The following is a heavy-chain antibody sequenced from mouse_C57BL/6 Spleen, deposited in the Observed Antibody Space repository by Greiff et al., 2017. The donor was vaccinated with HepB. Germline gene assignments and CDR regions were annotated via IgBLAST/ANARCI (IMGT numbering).Heavy chain of an antibody. Sequence: QVQLQQSGAELVKPGASVKISCKASGYAFSSYWMNWVKQRPGKGLEWIGQIYPGDGDTNYNGKFKGKATLTAYKSSSTAYMQLSSLTSEDSAVYFCARGGATMVTFDYWGQGTTLTVSS. J-gene: IGHJ2*01. CDR2: IYPGDGDT. D-gene: IGHD2-2*01. CDR1: GYAFSSYW. V-gene: IGHV1-80*01. CDR3: ARGGATMVTFDY.